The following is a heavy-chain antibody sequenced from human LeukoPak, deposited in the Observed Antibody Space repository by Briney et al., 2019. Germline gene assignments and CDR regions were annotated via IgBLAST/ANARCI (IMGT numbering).Heavy chain of an antibody. D-gene: IGHD1-1*01. Sequence: PSETLSLTCAVYGGSFSGYYWSWIRQPPGKGLEWIGEINHSGSTNYNSSLKSRVTISVDTSKNQFSLNLSSVTAADTAVYYCARGGQSVQLEGNFDYWGQGTLVTVSS. CDR2: INHSGST. V-gene: IGHV4-34*01. J-gene: IGHJ4*02. CDR3: ARGGQSVQLEGNFDY. CDR1: GGSFSGYY.